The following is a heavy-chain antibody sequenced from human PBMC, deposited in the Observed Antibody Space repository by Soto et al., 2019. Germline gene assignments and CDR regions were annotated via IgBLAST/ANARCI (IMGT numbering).Heavy chain of an antibody. Sequence: QVQLVESGGGVVQPGRSLRLSCAASGFTFSSYAMHWVRQAPGKGLEWVAVISYDGSNKYYADSVKGRFTISRDNSKXTLXLQMNSXXAEDTAVYYCARDMIAXRXXYYYYYGMDVWGQGTTVTVSS. CDR3: ARDMIAXRXXYYYYYGMDV. D-gene: IGHD6-6*01. V-gene: IGHV3-30-3*01. CDR1: GFTFSSYA. J-gene: IGHJ6*02. CDR2: ISYDGSNK.